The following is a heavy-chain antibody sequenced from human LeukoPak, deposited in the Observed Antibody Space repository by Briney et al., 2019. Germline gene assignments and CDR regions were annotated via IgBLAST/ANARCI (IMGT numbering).Heavy chain of an antibody. CDR1: GFTFANAW. D-gene: IGHD2-21*02. CDR3: RTVYCAGGCSNDSLDI. J-gene: IGHJ3*02. CDR2: ISVSGHST. Sequence: PGGSLRLSCAVSGFTFANAWMTWVRQAPGKGLEWVSSISVSGHSTYFADSVRGRFTISRDDSKNTLYLQMNSLRAEDTAVYYCRTVYCAGGCSNDSLDIWGQGTMVTVSS. V-gene: IGHV3-23*01.